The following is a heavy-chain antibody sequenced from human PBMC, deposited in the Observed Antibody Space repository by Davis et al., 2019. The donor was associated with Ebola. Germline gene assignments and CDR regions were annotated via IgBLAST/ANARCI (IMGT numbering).Heavy chain of an antibody. V-gene: IGHV5-51*01. CDR2: IFPADSDT. CDR3: ARRGNYDVWSGSNWFDH. CDR1: GYRFAGNW. D-gene: IGHD3-3*01. J-gene: IGHJ5*02. Sequence: GESLNPPCKCSGYRFAGNWIGWVRQKPGKGLEWVGIIFPADSDTRYSPSFQDQATISADNSISTAYLQWTSLKASDTAMYYCARRGNYDVWSGSNWFDHWGQGTLVTVSS.